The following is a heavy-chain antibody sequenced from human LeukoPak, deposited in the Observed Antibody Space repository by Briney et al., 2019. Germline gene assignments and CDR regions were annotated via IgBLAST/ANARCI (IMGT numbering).Heavy chain of an antibody. CDR2: IYYSGST. V-gene: IGHV4-31*03. J-gene: IGHJ5*02. Sequence: SETLSLTCTVSGGSISSGGYYWSWIRQHPGKGLEWIGYIYYSGSTYYNPSLKSRVTISVDTSKNQFSLKLSSVTAADTAVYYCARGRTFGASHWFDPWGQGTLVTVSS. CDR3: ARGRTFGASHWFDP. D-gene: IGHD3-10*01. CDR1: GGSISSGGYY.